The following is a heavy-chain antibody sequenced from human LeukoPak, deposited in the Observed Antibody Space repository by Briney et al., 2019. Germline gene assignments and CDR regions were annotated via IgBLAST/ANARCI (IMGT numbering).Heavy chain of an antibody. CDR3: ARDLTSNVAVTEYHYYAMDV. Sequence: GASVKVSCKASDFSFTSYGMSWVRQAPGQGLEWMGWISAYNGSTKYAQKLQGRVTMTTDTSTGTVYMELRSLRPDDTAVYYCARDLTSNVAVTEYHYYAMDVWGQGTTVTVSS. V-gene: IGHV1-18*01. CDR1: DFSFTSYG. CDR2: ISAYNGST. D-gene: IGHD6-19*01. J-gene: IGHJ6*02.